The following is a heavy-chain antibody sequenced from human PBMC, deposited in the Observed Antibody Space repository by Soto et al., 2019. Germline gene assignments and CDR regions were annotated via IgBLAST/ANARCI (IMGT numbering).Heavy chain of an antibody. V-gene: IGHV3-21*01. CDR2: ISSGGDYI. Sequence: EVQVVESGGGLVQPGGSLRLSCSFTFSVYSMNWVRQAPGKGLEWVASISSGGDYIKYADSVKGRFTISRDNAKNSVSLQMNSLRVDDTAIYFCTRDQGGSYDSWFDPWGQGTLVTVSS. J-gene: IGHJ5*02. D-gene: IGHD1-26*01. CDR3: TRDQGGSYDSWFDP. CDR1: FTFSVYS.